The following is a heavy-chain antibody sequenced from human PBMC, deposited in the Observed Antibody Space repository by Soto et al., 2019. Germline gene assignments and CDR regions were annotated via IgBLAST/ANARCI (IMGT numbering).Heavy chain of an antibody. D-gene: IGHD3-10*01. CDR1: GGSFSGYY. V-gene: IGHV4-34*01. CDR3: ARRRSGPTFFDY. J-gene: IGHJ4*02. CDR2: INHSGST. Sequence: SETLSLTCAVYGGSFSGYYWSWIRQPPGKGLEWIGEINHSGSTNYNPSLKSRVTISVDTSKNQFSLNLSSVTAADTAVYYCARRRSGPTFFDYWGQGTLVTVSS.